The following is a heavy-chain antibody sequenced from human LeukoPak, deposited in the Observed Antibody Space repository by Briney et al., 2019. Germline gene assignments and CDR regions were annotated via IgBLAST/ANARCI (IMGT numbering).Heavy chain of an antibody. CDR2: IHHSGST. V-gene: IGHV4-30-2*01. CDR1: GGSISSGGYY. J-gene: IGHJ4*02. CDR3: ARQGGYSPTRYYFDY. Sequence: KTSETLSLTCTVSGGSISSGGYYWSWIRQPPGKGLEWIGYIHHSGSTYYNPSLKSRVTISVDRSKNQFSLKLSSVTAADTAVYYCARQGGYSPTRYYFDYWGQGTLVTVSS. D-gene: IGHD6-13*01.